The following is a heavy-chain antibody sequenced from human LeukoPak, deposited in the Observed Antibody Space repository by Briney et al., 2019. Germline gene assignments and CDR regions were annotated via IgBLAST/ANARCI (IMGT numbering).Heavy chain of an antibody. CDR3: AREFRTTTWSFDAFDL. CDR1: GYTFSDYY. Sequence: ASVKVSCKASGYTFSDYYIHWVRQAPGQGLDWVGWINPTRGATNYAQQFQGRVTMTRDTSNNTSYMELSRLRSDDTAVYYCAREFRTTTWSFDAFDLWGQGTMVTVSS. D-gene: IGHD1/OR15-1a*01. V-gene: IGHV1-2*02. J-gene: IGHJ3*01. CDR2: INPTRGAT.